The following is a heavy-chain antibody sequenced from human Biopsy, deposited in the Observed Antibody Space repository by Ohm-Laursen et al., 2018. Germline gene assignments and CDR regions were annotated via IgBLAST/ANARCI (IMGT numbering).Heavy chain of an antibody. CDR3: TRGGYYYDSLAYYYWFDP. CDR1: GYTFTDYF. Sequence: SVKVSCKTSGYTFTDYFVHWVRQAPGQGLEWMGWINAKTSDTNYAQKFQGRVTMTRDTSISTAYVDLSSLRSDDTAVYYCTRGGYYYDSLAYYYWFDPWGQGTLVTVSS. D-gene: IGHD3-22*01. V-gene: IGHV1-2*02. J-gene: IGHJ5*01. CDR2: INAKTSDT.